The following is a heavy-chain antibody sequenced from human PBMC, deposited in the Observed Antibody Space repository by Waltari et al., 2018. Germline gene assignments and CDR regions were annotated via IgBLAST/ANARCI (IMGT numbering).Heavy chain of an antibody. CDR2: IIPILGIA. Sequence: QVQLVQSGAEVKKPGSSVKVSCKASGGTFSSYTISWVRQAPGQGLEWMGRIIPILGIANYAQKFQGRVTITADKSTGTAYMELSSLRSEDTAVYYCARGWDIVVVPAAIGWFDPWGQGTLVTVSS. CDR3: ARGWDIVVVPAAIGWFDP. V-gene: IGHV1-69*02. CDR1: GGTFSSYT. D-gene: IGHD2-2*01. J-gene: IGHJ5*02.